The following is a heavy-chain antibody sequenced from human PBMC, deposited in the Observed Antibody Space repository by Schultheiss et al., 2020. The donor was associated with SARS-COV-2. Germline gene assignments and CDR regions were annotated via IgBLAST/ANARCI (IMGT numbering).Heavy chain of an antibody. CDR3: ARDSEGSSSLGNYFDY. CDR1: GFTFSSYS. Sequence: GGSLRLSCAASGFTFSSYSMNWVRQAPGKGLEWVAVISYDGSNKYYADSVKARFTISRDNAKNSLYLQMNSLRAEDTAVYYCARDSEGSSSLGNYFDYWGKGTLVTVSS. CDR2: ISYDGSNK. J-gene: IGHJ4*02. D-gene: IGHD6-13*01. V-gene: IGHV3-30*03.